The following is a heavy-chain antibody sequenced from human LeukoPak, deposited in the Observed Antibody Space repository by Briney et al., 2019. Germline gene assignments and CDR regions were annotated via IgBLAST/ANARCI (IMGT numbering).Heavy chain of an antibody. D-gene: IGHD3-10*01. Sequence: PGGSLRLSCAASGFTFSSYSMNWVRQAPGKGLEWVSSISSSSSYIYYADSVKGRFTISRDNAKNSLYLQMNSLRAEDTAVYYCARDREDGSGSYGSFDPWGQGTLVTVSS. J-gene: IGHJ5*02. CDR2: ISSSSSYI. CDR1: GFTFSSYS. V-gene: IGHV3-21*04. CDR3: ARDREDGSGSYGSFDP.